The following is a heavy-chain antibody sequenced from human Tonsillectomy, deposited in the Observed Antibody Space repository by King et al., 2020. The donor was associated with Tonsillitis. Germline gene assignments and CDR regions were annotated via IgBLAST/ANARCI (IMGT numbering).Heavy chain of an antibody. Sequence: TLKESGPALVKPTQTLTLTCTFSGFSLSTSGMCVSWIRQPPGKALEWLARIDWDDDKYYSTSLKTRLTISKDTSINQVVLTMTNMDPVDTATYYCARTTYYYDSSGYFLFDYWGQGTLVTVSS. V-gene: IGHV2-70*11. D-gene: IGHD3-22*01. CDR3: ARTTYYYDSSGYFLFDY. CDR2: IDWDDDK. J-gene: IGHJ4*02. CDR1: GFSLSTSGMC.